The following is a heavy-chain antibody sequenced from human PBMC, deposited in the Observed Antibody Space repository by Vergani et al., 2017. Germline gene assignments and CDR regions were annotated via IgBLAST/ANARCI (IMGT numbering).Heavy chain of an antibody. CDR1: GLDFSSYI. CDR2: VSTGTKSQ. CDR3: ARECSSTSGRAFDF. D-gene: IGHD2-2*01. J-gene: IGHJ3*01. V-gene: IGHV3-48*01. Sequence: QLVESGGGWVQPGGSLRLSCVVSGLDFSSYIMNWVRQAPGKGLEWVSFVSTGTKSQSYTESVKGRFTIYRDSAKNSLYLQMDSLRAEDTAVYYCARECSSTSGRAFDFWGQGTKITVSS.